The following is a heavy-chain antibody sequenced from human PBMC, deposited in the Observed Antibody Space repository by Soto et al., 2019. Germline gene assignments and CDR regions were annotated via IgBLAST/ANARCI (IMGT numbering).Heavy chain of an antibody. Sequence: QVQLVQSGAEVKKPGASVKVSCKASGYTFTSYAMHWVRQAPGQRLEWMGWINAGNGNTKYSQKFQGRVTITRDTSASTAYMELSSLRSEDTAGYYCARGGSLYWYFDLWGRGTLVTVSS. CDR3: ARGGSLYWYFDL. V-gene: IGHV1-3*01. CDR2: INAGNGNT. D-gene: IGHD1-26*01. J-gene: IGHJ2*01. CDR1: GYTFTSYA.